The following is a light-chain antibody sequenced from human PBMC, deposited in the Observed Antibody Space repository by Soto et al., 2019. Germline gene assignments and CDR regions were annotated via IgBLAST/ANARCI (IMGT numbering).Light chain of an antibody. CDR3: QHYGTSWCT. Sequence: EIVLTQSPGTLSLSPGERATLSCRASQSVSSSYLAWYQQKPGQAPRLLISGASGRATGIPVRFSSGGSETDFTLPISRLEPEDFAVYYCQHYGTSWCTFGQGTKVDIK. CDR2: GAS. V-gene: IGKV3-20*01. J-gene: IGKJ1*01. CDR1: QSVSSSY.